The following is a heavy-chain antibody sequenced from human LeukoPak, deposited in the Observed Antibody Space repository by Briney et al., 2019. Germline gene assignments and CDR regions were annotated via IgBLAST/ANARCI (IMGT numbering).Heavy chain of an antibody. Sequence: SGGSLRLSCATSGFTFSSSAMSWVRQAPGKGLEWVSAISGSGGSTYYADSVKGRFTISRDNSKNTLYLQMNSLRADDTAIYYCASGRGYYDYWGQGTLVTVSS. CDR3: ASGRGYYDY. V-gene: IGHV3-23*01. CDR2: ISGSGGST. D-gene: IGHD3-22*01. CDR1: GFTFSSSA. J-gene: IGHJ4*02.